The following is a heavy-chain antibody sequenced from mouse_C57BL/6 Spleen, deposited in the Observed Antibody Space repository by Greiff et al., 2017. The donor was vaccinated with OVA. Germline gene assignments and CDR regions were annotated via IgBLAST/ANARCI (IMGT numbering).Heavy chain of an antibody. D-gene: IGHD1-1*01. CDR1: GYAFSSSW. J-gene: IGHJ2*01. Sequence: QVQLQQSGPELVKPGASVKISCKASGYAFSSSWMNWVKQRPGKGLEWIGRIYPGDGDTNYNGKFKGKATLTADKSSSTAYMQLSSLTSEDSVVYFCARSGIYYYGSSYDYFDYWGQGTTLTVSS. CDR3: ARSGIYYYGSSYDYFDY. V-gene: IGHV1-82*01. CDR2: IYPGDGDT.